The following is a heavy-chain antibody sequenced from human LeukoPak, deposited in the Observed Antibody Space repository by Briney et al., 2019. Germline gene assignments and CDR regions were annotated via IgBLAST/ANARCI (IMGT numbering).Heavy chain of an antibody. J-gene: IGHJ4*02. V-gene: IGHV3-7*04. CDR3: ARDAGNSGYDLFDF. Sequence: GGSLRLSCAASGFTFRSYWMTWVRQAPGKGLEWVANIKQDGNEKNYADSVKGRFTISRDNAKNSLYLQMNSLRVEDTAVYYCARDAGNSGYDLFDFWGQGTLVTVSS. CDR1: GFTFRSYW. CDR2: IKQDGNEK. D-gene: IGHD5-12*01.